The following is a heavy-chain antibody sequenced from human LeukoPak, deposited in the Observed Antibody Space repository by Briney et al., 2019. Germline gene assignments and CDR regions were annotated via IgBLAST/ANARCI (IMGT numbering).Heavy chain of an antibody. CDR1: GGSFSGYY. D-gene: IGHD1-26*01. CDR3: ARDQWVSGSYQELYDY. J-gene: IGHJ4*02. Sequence: SETLSLTCAVCGGSFSGYYWSWIRQPPGKGLEWIGEINHSGSTNYNPSLKSRVTISVDTSKNQFSLKLSSVTAADTAVYYCARDQWVSGSYQELYDYWGQGTLVTVSS. CDR2: INHSGST. V-gene: IGHV4-34*01.